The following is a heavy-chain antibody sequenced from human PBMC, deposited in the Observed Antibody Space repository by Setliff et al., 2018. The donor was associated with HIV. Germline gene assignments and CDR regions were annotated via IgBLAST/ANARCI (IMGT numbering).Heavy chain of an antibody. D-gene: IGHD3-10*01. CDR2: ISGYNADT. J-gene: IGHJ6*02. CDR1: GYRFSTFG. CDR3: ARDNVRGPTNAMDV. V-gene: IGHV1-18*01. Sequence: ASVKVSCKASGYRFSTFGISWVRQAPGQGPEWMGWISGYNADTDYAQKNQGRVSMTTDISTNTAYMELRSLRSDDTAVYYCARDNVRGPTNAMDVWGQGTTFTVSS.